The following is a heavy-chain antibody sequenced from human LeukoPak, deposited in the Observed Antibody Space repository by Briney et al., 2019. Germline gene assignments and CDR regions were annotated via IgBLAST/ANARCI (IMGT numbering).Heavy chain of an antibody. D-gene: IGHD3-10*01. CDR3: ARSYGSGNYFDS. V-gene: IGHV4-31*03. J-gene: IGHJ4*02. Sequence: SETLSLTCTVSGGSISSGGYYWSWIRQHPGKGLEWIGYIYYSGSTYYNPSLKSRVAISVDTSKNQFSLKLSSVTAADTAVYYCARSYGSGNYFDSWGQGALVTVSS. CDR2: IYYSGST. CDR1: GGSISSGGYY.